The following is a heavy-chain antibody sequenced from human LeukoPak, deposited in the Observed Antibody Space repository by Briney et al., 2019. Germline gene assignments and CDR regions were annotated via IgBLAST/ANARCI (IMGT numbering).Heavy chain of an antibody. Sequence: ASVKVSCKASGYTFTNYGISWVRMAPGQGLEWMGWISAYNGNTNYAQKLQDRVTMTTDTSTSTAYMELRSLRSDDTAVYYCARDGRFGELFDYWGQGTLVTVSS. CDR2: ISAYNGNT. CDR3: ARDGRFGELFDY. D-gene: IGHD3-10*01. V-gene: IGHV1-18*01. CDR1: GYTFTNYG. J-gene: IGHJ4*02.